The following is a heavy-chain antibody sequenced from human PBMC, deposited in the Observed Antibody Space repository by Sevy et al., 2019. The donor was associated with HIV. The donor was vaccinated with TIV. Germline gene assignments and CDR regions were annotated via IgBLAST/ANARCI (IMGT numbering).Heavy chain of an antibody. J-gene: IGHJ4*02. Sequence: ASVKVSCKASGYTFTSYGISWVRQAPGQGLEGMGGISAYNGNTNYAQKLQGRVTMNTDTSTRTAYMELRSLGSDDTAVYYCAAGVGATPLFVYWGQGTLVTVSS. CDR2: ISAYNGNT. D-gene: IGHD1-26*01. CDR3: AAGVGATPLFVY. V-gene: IGHV1-18*01. CDR1: GYTFTSYG.